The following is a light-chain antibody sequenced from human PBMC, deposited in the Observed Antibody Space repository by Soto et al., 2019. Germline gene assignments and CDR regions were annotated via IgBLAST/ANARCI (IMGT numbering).Light chain of an antibody. CDR1: QTVLYRSTNKNY. CDR3: QQYFSSPPT. CDR2: WAS. J-gene: IGKJ1*01. V-gene: IGKV4-1*01. Sequence: DIVMTQSPDSLAVSLGERATLNCKSTQTVLYRSTNKNYLAWYQQKPGQPPKLLIYWASTRESGVPDRFSGSGSGTDFTLTISSLQAEDVAVYYCQQYFSSPPTFVQGTKVEIK.